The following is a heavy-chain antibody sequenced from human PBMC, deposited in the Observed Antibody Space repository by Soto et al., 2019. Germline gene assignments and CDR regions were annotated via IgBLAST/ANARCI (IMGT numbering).Heavy chain of an antibody. V-gene: IGHV5-51*01. CDR1: EYRFTGYW. D-gene: IGHD2-15*01. CDR2: IYPSDSDA. Sequence: PGESLKISCKSSEYRFTGYWIGWVRQMPGKGLEWMGIIYPSDSDARYSPSFQGQVTISADKSISTAYLQWTSLRASDTAMYYCARSDVGQYEYCSGNSCYSAFDIWGQGTIVTVSS. J-gene: IGHJ3*02. CDR3: ARSDVGQYEYCSGNSCYSAFDI.